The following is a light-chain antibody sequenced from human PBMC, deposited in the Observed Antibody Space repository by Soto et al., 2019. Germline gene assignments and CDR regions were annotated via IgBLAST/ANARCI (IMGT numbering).Light chain of an antibody. CDR1: SSDVGGYNY. CDR2: DVT. J-gene: IGLJ1*01. V-gene: IGLV2-14*03. CDR3: CSYASSTIYV. Sequence: QSVLTQPASLSGSPGQSIAISCTGTSSDVGGYNYVSWYQQLPGNAPKLLIYDVTIRPSGVSDRFSGSKSGTTASLTISGLQAEDEADYYCCSYASSTIYVFGTGTRSPS.